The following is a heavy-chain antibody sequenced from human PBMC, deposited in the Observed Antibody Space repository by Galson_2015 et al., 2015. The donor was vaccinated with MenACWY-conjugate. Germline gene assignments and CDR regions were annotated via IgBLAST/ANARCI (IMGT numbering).Heavy chain of an antibody. D-gene: IGHD6-19*01. CDR3: ARTGRMAVALSYFDS. Sequence: ETLSLTCSVSGFSISSGFSWGWIRQSPGKGLEWIGTIDHRGSTSENPSLRSRITISVDTSRTQFSLRLTSMTAADTAVFYCARTGRMAVALSYFDSWGQGTLVTVSA. CDR2: IDHRGST. CDR1: GFSISSGFS. J-gene: IGHJ4*02. V-gene: IGHV4-38-2*01.